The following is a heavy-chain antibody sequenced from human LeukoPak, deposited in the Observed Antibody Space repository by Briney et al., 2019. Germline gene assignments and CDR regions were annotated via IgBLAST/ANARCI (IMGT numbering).Heavy chain of an antibody. Sequence: GGSLRLSCVASGPNFDDSAMHWVRQAPGKGLEWVSLVSADGGSTFSADSVKGRFSISRDNSKNSLYLQMNSLRSEDTAMYYCAKESGKFDYWGQGTLVAVSS. CDR1: GPNFDDSA. V-gene: IGHV3-43*02. J-gene: IGHJ4*02. CDR3: AKESGKFDY. CDR2: VSADGGST.